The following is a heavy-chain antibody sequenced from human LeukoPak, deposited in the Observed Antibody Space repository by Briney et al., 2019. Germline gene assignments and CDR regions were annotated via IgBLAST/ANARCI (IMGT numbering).Heavy chain of an antibody. Sequence: ASVKVSCKASGYTFTSNAMNWVRQAPGQGLEWLGWINADTGKPTYAQDFTGRFVFSLDTSVSTAYLQISSLKAEDTAVYYCAREVVRFDYWGQGTLVTVSS. J-gene: IGHJ4*02. D-gene: IGHD6-6*01. CDR3: AREVVRFDY. V-gene: IGHV7-4-1*02. CDR2: INADTGKP. CDR1: GYTFTSNA.